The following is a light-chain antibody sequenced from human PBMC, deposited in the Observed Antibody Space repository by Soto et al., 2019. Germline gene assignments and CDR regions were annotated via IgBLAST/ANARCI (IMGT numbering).Light chain of an antibody. Sequence: EIVLTQSPGTLSLSPGERATLSCRASQSVSSNYLAWYQQKPGQAPRLLIYGASSRATGIPDRFSGGGSGTDFTLTISRLEPEDFAVYYCQQYRSSPLTFGGGTKVEIK. V-gene: IGKV3-20*01. CDR1: QSVSSNY. CDR3: QQYRSSPLT. CDR2: GAS. J-gene: IGKJ4*01.